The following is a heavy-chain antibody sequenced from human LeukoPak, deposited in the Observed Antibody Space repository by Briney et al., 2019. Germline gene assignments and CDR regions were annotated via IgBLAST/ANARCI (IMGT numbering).Heavy chain of an antibody. CDR1: GGSVSSGGYY. Sequence: SQTLSLTCTVSGGSVSSGGYYWTWIRQHPGKGLEWLGYIYYSGRTYYNPSLKSRITISLDTSENRFSLNLTSVSAADTAFYYCARSSDYGDYDWGQGTLVTVSS. J-gene: IGHJ4*02. V-gene: IGHV4-31*03. CDR3: ARSSDYGDYD. D-gene: IGHD4-17*01. CDR2: IYYSGRT.